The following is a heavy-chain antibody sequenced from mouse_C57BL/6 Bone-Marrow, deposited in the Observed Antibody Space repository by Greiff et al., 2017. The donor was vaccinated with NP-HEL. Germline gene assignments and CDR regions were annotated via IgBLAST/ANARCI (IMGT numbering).Heavy chain of an antibody. Sequence: EVPLQESGAELVKPGASVKLSCTASGFNIKDYYMHWVKQRTEQGLEWIGRIDPEDGGTKYAPKFQGKATITADTSSNTAYMQLSSLTSEDPAVYYCARSSIYYYGSSYWYVDVWGTGTTVTVSS. CDR3: ARSSIYYYGSSYWYVDV. CDR2: IDPEDGGT. D-gene: IGHD1-1*01. J-gene: IGHJ1*03. V-gene: IGHV14-2*01. CDR1: GFNIKDYY.